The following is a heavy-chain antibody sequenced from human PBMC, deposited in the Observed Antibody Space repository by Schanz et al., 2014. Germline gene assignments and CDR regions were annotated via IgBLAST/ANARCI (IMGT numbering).Heavy chain of an antibody. CDR2: INPSGGST. CDR1: GYTFTTYY. J-gene: IGHJ4*01. D-gene: IGHD1-26*01. Sequence: QVQLLQSGAEVKKPGASMKVSCKASGYTFTTYYMLWVRQAPGQGLEWMGIINPSGGSTRYGRKFQGRITKTTDTSTSKVYLEMSSLRSDDTAVYYYGRGFSRAYIGVWGQGTLITVSS. CDR3: GRGFSRAYIGV. V-gene: IGHV1-46*03.